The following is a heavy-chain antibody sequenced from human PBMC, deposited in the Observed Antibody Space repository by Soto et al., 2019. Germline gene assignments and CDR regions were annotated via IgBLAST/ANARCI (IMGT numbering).Heavy chain of an antibody. D-gene: IGHD6-13*01. Sequence: GGSLSLSCAASGFTVSSNYMSWVRQAPGKGLEWVSVIYSGGNPYYADSVKGRFTISRDNSKNTLYLQMNSLRAEDTAVYYCARDSGIAAAGTAFDIWGQGTMVTVSS. V-gene: IGHV3-53*01. CDR1: GFTVSSNY. CDR3: ARDSGIAAAGTAFDI. J-gene: IGHJ3*02. CDR2: IYSGGNP.